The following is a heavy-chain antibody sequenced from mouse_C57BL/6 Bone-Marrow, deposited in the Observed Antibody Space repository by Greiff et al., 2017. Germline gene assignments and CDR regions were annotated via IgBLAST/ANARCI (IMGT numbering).Heavy chain of an antibody. Sequence: EVKVVESGGGLVQPGGSLKLSCAASGFTFSDYYMYWVRQTPEKRLEWVAYISNGGGSTYYPDTVKGRFTISRDNAKNTLYLQMSRLKSEDTAMYYCARHGFDYDGDWYFDVWGTGTTVTVSS. J-gene: IGHJ1*03. CDR1: GFTFSDYY. D-gene: IGHD2-4*01. CDR2: ISNGGGST. V-gene: IGHV5-12*01. CDR3: ARHGFDYDGDWYFDV.